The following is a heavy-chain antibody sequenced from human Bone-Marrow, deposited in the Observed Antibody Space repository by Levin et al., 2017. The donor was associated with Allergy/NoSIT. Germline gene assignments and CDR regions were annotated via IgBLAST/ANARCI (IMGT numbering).Heavy chain of an antibody. V-gene: IGHV5-51*01. Sequence: KVSCKGSGYSFTSYWIGWVRQMPGKGLEWMGIIYPGDSDTRYSPSFQGQVTISADKSISTAYLQWSSLKASDTAMYYCAGVAGPGDEYFQHWGQGTLVTVSS. D-gene: IGHD6-19*01. J-gene: IGHJ1*01. CDR1: GYSFTSYW. CDR2: IYPGDSDT. CDR3: AGVAGPGDEYFQH.